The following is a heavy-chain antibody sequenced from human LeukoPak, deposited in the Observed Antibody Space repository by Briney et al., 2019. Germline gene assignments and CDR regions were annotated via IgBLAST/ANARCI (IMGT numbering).Heavy chain of an antibody. CDR2: IYYSGST. D-gene: IGHD4-23*01. CDR1: GGSISSYH. J-gene: IGHJ6*02. CDR3: ARGGTVVTHYYYGMDV. V-gene: IGHV4-59*01. Sequence: PSETLSLTCTVSGGSISSYHWSWIRQPPGKGLEWFGYIYYSGSTNYNPSLKSRVTISVDTSKNQFSLKLSSVTAADTAVYYCARGGTVVTHYYYGMDVWGQGTTVTVSS.